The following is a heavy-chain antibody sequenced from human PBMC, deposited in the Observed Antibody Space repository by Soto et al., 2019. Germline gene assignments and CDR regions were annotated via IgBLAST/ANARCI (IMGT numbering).Heavy chain of an antibody. J-gene: IGHJ4*02. Sequence: SETLSLTCAVYGGSFSGYYWSWIRQPPGKGLEWIGEINHSGSTNYNPTLKSRVTISVDTSKNQFPLKLSSVTAADTAVYYCASITPRASGVVMYYFDYWGQGTLVTVSS. CDR2: INHSGST. V-gene: IGHV4-34*01. D-gene: IGHD3-3*01. CDR1: GGSFSGYY. CDR3: ASITPRASGVVMYYFDY.